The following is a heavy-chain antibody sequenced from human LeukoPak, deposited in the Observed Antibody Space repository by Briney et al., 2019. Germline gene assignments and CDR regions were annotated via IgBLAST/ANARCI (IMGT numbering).Heavy chain of an antibody. Sequence: QPGGSLRLSCAASGFTFRSYGMNWVRQAPGKGLEWDSAISGSAGSTYYADSVKGRFTISRDNSKNTLYLQMNSLRAEDTAVYYCAKDQNDYGGNSGSFDYWGQGTLVTVSS. CDR1: GFTFRSYG. CDR3: AKDQNDYGGNSGSFDY. V-gene: IGHV3-23*01. D-gene: IGHD4-23*01. J-gene: IGHJ4*02. CDR2: ISGSAGST.